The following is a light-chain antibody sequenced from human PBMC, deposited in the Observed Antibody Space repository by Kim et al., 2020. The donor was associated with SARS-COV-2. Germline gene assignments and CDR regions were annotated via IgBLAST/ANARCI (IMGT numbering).Light chain of an antibody. V-gene: IGLV1-44*01. CDR2: SNN. CDR3: AAENDSLNGWV. Sequence: QSVLTQPPSASGTPGQRVTISCSGSSSNIGSNTVNWYQHLPGTAPKLLIYSNNQRPSGVPDRFSGSKSGTSASLAISGLQSEDEADYYCAAENDSLNGWVFGGGTKLTVL. CDR1: SSNIGSNT. J-gene: IGLJ3*02.